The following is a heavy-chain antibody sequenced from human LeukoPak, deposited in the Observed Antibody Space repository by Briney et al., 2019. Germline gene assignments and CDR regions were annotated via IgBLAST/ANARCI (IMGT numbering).Heavy chain of an antibody. Sequence: SETLSLTCTVSGGSISSYYWSWIRQPPGKGLEWIGYIYYSGSTNYNPSLKSRVTISVDTSKNQFSLKLRSVTAADTAVYYCARGLLDFDYWGQGTLVTVTS. D-gene: IGHD2-15*01. CDR2: IYYSGST. CDR3: ARGLLDFDY. J-gene: IGHJ4*02. CDR1: GGSISSYY. V-gene: IGHV4-59*01.